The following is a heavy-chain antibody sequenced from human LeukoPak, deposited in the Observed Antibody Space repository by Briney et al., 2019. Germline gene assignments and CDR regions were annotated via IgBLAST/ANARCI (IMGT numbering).Heavy chain of an antibody. CDR1: RFTSYNYA. Sequence: SLRLSCVVSRFTSYNYATGWVRQAPGEGLEYVSAIGGNGDHSFYADSVKGRFTICRDNYKYTVYLQVGCQRTEDMSVFYCATTHEYNYPDWGKGTMVTVSS. J-gene: IGHJ4*02. CDR2: IGGNGDHS. D-gene: IGHD1-1*01. V-gene: IGHV3-64*02. CDR3: ATTHEYNYPD.